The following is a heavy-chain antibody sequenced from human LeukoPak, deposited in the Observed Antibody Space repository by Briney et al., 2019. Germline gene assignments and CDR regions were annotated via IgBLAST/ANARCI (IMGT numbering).Heavy chain of an antibody. CDR1: GGSISSSHW. V-gene: IGHV4-4*02. CDR3: ARDQMTRSWYFDL. D-gene: IGHD5-24*01. CDR2: IYHRGST. J-gene: IGHJ2*01. Sequence: SGTLSLTCDVSGGSISSSHWWTWVRQPPGKGLEWIGEIYHRGSTDYNPSLKSRVTISLDTSKNQFSLKLTSVTAADTAVYYCARDQMTRSWYFDLWGRGTLVTVSP.